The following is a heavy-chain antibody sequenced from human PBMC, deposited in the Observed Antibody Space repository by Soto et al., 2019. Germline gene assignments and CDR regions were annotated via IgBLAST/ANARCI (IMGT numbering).Heavy chain of an antibody. CDR1: GYTFTNYD. J-gene: IGHJ4*02. CDR3: ARAPRNWGFDF. V-gene: IGHV1-8*01. CDR2: MNPNSGDT. D-gene: IGHD7-27*01. Sequence: QVQLVQSGAEVKKPGASVKVSCKASGYTFTNYDINWVRQTTGQGLEWMGWMNPNSGDTGYAQKFQDRVTMIRNTAISTAYMELISLTFEDTAIYSCARAPRNWGFDFWGLGTLVTVSS.